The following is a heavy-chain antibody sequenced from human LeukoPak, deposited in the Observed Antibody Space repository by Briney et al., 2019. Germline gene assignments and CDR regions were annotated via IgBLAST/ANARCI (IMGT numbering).Heavy chain of an antibody. CDR2: IRNDGNKY. CDR1: GFTFISYG. D-gene: IGHD5-18*01. CDR3: VKVDT. Sequence: GGSLRLSCAASGFTFISYGMHWVRQAPGKGLEWVAFIRNDGNKYNYAESVKGRFTISRDNSKNTLYLQMDSLSAEDTAVYYCVKVDTWGQGTLVTVSS. V-gene: IGHV3-30*02. J-gene: IGHJ4*02.